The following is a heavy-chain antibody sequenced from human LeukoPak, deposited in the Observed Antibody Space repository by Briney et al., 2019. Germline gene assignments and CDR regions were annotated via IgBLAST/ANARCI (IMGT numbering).Heavy chain of an antibody. Sequence: ASVKVSCKASGGTFSSYAISWVRQAPGQGLEWMGGIIPIFGTANYAQKFQGRATITTDESTSTAYMELSSLRSEDTAVYYCARSLTPYYGFWSGYFGDFRWFDPWGQGTLVTVSS. CDR1: GGTFSSYA. J-gene: IGHJ5*02. CDR2: IIPIFGTA. D-gene: IGHD3-3*01. V-gene: IGHV1-69*05. CDR3: ARSLTPYYGFWSGYFGDFRWFDP.